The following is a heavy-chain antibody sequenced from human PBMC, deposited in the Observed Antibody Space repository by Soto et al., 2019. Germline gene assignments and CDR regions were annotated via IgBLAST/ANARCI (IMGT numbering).Heavy chain of an antibody. J-gene: IGHJ4*02. V-gene: IGHV1-69*13. Sequence: SVKVSCKASGYTFTSYGISWVRQAPGQGLEWMGWIIPIFGTANYAQKFQGRVTITADESTSTAYMELSSLRSEDTAVYYCALGRDGYTRPLDYWGQGTLVTVSS. D-gene: IGHD5-12*01. CDR3: ALGRDGYTRPLDY. CDR2: IIPIFGTA. CDR1: GYTFTSYG.